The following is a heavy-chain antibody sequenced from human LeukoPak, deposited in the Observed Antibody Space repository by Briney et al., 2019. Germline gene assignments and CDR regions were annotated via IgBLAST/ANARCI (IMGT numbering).Heavy chain of an antibody. CDR3: ARSECSGGICFDAFDI. CDR1: GYTFTGYY. Sequence: ASVKVSCKASGYTFTGYYMHWVRQAPGKGLEGMGWINPNSGGTNYAQTFQGMVPMTSDTSISTAYMEVSMLRSDDTAVYYCARSECSGGICFDAFDIWGQGTMVTVSS. J-gene: IGHJ3*02. CDR2: INPNSGGT. D-gene: IGHD2-15*01. V-gene: IGHV1-2*02.